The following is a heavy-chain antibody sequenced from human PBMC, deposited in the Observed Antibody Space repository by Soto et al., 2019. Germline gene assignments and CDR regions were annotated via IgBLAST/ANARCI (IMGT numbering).Heavy chain of an antibody. CDR2: IYYSGST. CDR3: ARDLRGSYFT. D-gene: IGHD1-26*01. CDR1: GGSISSGDYY. J-gene: IGHJ4*02. Sequence: SETLSLTCTVSGGSISSGDYYWSWFRQPPGKGLEWIGYIYYSGSTYYNPSLKSRVTISVDTSKNQFSLKLSSVTAADTAVYYCARDLRGSYFTWGQGTLVTLSS. V-gene: IGHV4-30-4*01.